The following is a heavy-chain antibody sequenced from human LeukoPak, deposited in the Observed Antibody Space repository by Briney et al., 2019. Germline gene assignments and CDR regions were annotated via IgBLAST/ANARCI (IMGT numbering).Heavy chain of an antibody. V-gene: IGHV3-21*01. CDR2: ISSSSSHI. J-gene: IGHJ1*01. CDR1: GFTFGIYS. Sequence: GGSLRLSCAASGFTFGIYSMNWVRQAPGKGLEWVSSISSSSSHIYYADSLKGRFTISRDNAKNSLYLHMNSLRAEDTAVYYCARAYYYDTSGYYYVEYCPHWGQGTLVTVSS. CDR3: ARAYYYDTSGYYYVEYCPH. D-gene: IGHD3-22*01.